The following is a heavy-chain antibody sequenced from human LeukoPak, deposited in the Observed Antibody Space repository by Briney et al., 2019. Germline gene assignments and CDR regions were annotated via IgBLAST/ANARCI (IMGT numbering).Heavy chain of an antibody. J-gene: IGHJ4*02. CDR2: ISYDGSNK. CDR1: GFTFSSYA. Sequence: GGYLRLSCAASGFTFSSYAMHWVRQAPGKGLEWVAVISYDGSNKYYADSVKGRFTISRDNSKTTLYLQMNSLRAEDTAVYYCARLEGATLTAGYFDYWGQGTLVTVSS. D-gene: IGHD1-26*01. V-gene: IGHV3-30-3*01. CDR3: ARLEGATLTAGYFDY.